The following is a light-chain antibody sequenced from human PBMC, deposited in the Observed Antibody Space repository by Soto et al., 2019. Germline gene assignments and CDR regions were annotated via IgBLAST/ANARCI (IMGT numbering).Light chain of an antibody. CDR2: LAS. CDR3: QQYNSYPYT. CDR1: HDIARG. J-gene: IGKJ5*01. Sequence: DIQMTQSPSSVSAFVGHRLAVTCRASHDIARGLAWYQQKPGKAPKLLIYLASTLQSAVPSRFSGSGSGTEFTLTISSLQPDDFATYHCQQYNSYPYTFGQGTRLEIK. V-gene: IGKV1-5*01.